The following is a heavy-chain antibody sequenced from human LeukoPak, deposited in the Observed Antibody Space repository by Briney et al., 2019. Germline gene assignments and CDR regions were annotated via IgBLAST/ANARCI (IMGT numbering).Heavy chain of an antibody. CDR3: ARESPLLYDSSGYLL. J-gene: IGHJ4*02. D-gene: IGHD3-22*01. CDR2: IYYSGST. CDR1: GGSISSGGYY. V-gene: IGHV4-61*08. Sequence: SETLSLTCTVSGGSISSGGYYWSWIRQHPGMGLEWIGYIYYSGSTYYNPSLKSRVTISVDTSKNQFSLKLSSVTAADTAVYYCARESPLLYDSSGYLLWGQGTLVTVSS.